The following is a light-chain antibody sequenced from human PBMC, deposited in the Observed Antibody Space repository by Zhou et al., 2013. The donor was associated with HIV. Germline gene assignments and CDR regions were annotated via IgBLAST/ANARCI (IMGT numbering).Light chain of an antibody. CDR1: QSVTTY. J-gene: IGKJ1*01. CDR3: QQYGSSPQT. CDR2: GAS. Sequence: EIVLTQSPATLSLSPGERAILSCRASQSVTTYLAWYQHKPGQAPSLLISGASSRATGIPDRFSGSGSGTDFTLTISRLEPEDFAVYYCQQYGSSPQTFGQGTKVEIK. V-gene: IGKV3-20*01.